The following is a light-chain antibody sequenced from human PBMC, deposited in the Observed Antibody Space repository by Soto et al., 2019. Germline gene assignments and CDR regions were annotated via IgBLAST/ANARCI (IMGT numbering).Light chain of an antibody. Sequence: QRVLTQSPSASASLGASVKLTCTLSSWPSNYAIAWHQQQSEKGPRYLMKLNSDGSHSKGDGIPDRFSGSSSGAERYLTISSLQSEDEADYYCQTWGSGIVVFGGGTKLTAL. CDR2: LNSDGSH. J-gene: IGLJ2*01. CDR1: SWPSNYA. V-gene: IGLV4-69*01. CDR3: QTWGSGIVV.